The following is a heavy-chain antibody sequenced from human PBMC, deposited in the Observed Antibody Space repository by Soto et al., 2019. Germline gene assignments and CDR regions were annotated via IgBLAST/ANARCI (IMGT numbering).Heavy chain of an antibody. CDR3: AKVVKFDVLTGYYKGPDYYGMDV. CDR1: GFTFSIYS. CDR2: ISGSGGST. D-gene: IGHD3-9*01. Sequence: HLLESGGGLVQPGGSLRLSCAASGFTFSIYSMNWVRQAPGKGLEWVSLISGSGGSTHYADSVEGRFTISIYNSKNTLYLEMDSLRAEDTAVYYCAKVVKFDVLTGYYKGPDYYGMDVWGQGTTVTVSS. V-gene: IGHV3-23*01. J-gene: IGHJ6*02.